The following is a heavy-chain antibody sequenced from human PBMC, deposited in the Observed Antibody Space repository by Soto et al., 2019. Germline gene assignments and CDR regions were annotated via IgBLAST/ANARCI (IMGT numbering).Heavy chain of an antibody. CDR2: ISSSSSTI. Sequence: GGSLRLSCAASGFTFSSYSMNWVRQAPGKGLEWVSYISSSSSTIYYADSVKGRFTISRDNAKNSLYLQMNSLRAEDTAVYYCARDRDDYGDYSEADNWFDPWGQGTLVTVSS. D-gene: IGHD4-17*01. J-gene: IGHJ5*02. CDR1: GFTFSSYS. V-gene: IGHV3-48*01. CDR3: ARDRDDYGDYSEADNWFDP.